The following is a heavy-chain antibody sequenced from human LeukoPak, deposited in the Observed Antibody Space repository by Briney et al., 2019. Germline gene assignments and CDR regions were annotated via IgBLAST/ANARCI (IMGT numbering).Heavy chain of an antibody. V-gene: IGHV4-30-4*01. CDR3: ARKTGTPIRDAVNWFDP. CDR1: GGSISSGDYY. J-gene: IGHJ5*02. D-gene: IGHD1-1*01. Sequence: SETLSLTCTVSGGSISSGDYYWSWIRQPPGKGLEWIGYIYYSGSTYYNPSPKSRVTISVDTSKNQFSLKLSSVTAADTAVYYCARKTGTPIRDAVNWFDPWGQGTLVTVSS. CDR2: IYYSGST.